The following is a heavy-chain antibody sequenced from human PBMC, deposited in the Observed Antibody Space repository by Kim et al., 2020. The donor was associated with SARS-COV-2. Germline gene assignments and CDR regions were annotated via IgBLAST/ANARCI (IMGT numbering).Heavy chain of an antibody. Sequence: VKGLFTISRDNSKNPLYLQMNSLRAEDTAVYYCAKEAGLDYYDSSGYCMDVWGQGTTVTVSS. V-gene: IGHV3-30*02. CDR3: AKEAGLDYYDSSGYCMDV. D-gene: IGHD3-22*01. J-gene: IGHJ6*02.